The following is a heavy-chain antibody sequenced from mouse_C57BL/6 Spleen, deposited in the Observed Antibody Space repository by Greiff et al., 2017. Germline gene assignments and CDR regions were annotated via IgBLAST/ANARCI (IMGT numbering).Heavy chain of an antibody. V-gene: IGHV1-63*01. CDR3: ARGMITTEDYAMDY. D-gene: IGHD2-4*01. CDR2: IYPGGGYT. Sequence: VQLQQSGAELVRPGTSVKMSCKASGYTFTNYWIGWAKQRPGHGLEWIGDIYPGGGYTNYNEKFKGKATLTADKSSSTAYMQFSSLTSEDSAIYYCARGMITTEDYAMDYWGQGTSVTVSS. CDR1: GYTFTNYW. J-gene: IGHJ4*01.